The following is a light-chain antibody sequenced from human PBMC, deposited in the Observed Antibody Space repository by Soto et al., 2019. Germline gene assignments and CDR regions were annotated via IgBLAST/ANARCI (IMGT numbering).Light chain of an antibody. CDR2: GAS. V-gene: IGKV3-20*01. J-gene: IGKJ2*01. CDR3: QQYGGSPPYT. CDR1: QSVSATY. Sequence: EIVLTQSPGTLSLSPGESATLSCRASQSVSATYLAWYQQKPGQPPSLLIYGASSRATGVPERFSGSGSGTDFTLSISRLEPEDFAVFYCQQYGGSPPYTFGHGTKLEI.